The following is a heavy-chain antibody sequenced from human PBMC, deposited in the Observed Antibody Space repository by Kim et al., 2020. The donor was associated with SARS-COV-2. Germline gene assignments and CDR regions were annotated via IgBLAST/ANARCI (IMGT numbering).Heavy chain of an antibody. CDR2: INAGNGNT. J-gene: IGHJ5*02. CDR3: ARDSMVRGVIITSWFDP. Sequence: ASVKVSCKASGYTFTSYAMHWVRQAPGQRLEWMGWINAGNGNTKYSQKFQGRVTITRDTSASTAYMELSSLRSEDTAVYYCARDSMVRGVIITSWFDPWGQGTLVTVSS. V-gene: IGHV1-3*01. CDR1: GYTFTSYA. D-gene: IGHD3-10*01.